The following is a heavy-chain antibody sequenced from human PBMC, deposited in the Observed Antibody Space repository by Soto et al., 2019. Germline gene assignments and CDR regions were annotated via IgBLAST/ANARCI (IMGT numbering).Heavy chain of an antibody. V-gene: IGHV1-69*04. Sequence: SVKVSCKASGGTFSSYAISWVRQAPGQGLEWMGRIIPIFDITNYAQKFQGRVTITADKSTSTVYMDLSSLRSEDTAVYYCARSLLGDYYDSDGLDNWGQGTLVTVS. CDR1: GGTFSSYA. CDR2: IIPIFDIT. CDR3: ARSLLGDYYDSDGLDN. J-gene: IGHJ4*02. D-gene: IGHD3-22*01.